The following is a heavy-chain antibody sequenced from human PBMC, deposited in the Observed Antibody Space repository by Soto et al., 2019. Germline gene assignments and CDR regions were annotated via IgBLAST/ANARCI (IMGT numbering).Heavy chain of an antibody. CDR2: IYYSGNI. CDR3: ARQRTVYFARPGDWLDP. J-gene: IGHJ5*02. Sequence: QVQLQESGPGLVKPSQTLSLTCTVSGASISSADYFWSWIRQPPGQGLEWIGYIYYSGNIFYNPSLESRVTISVDTSKNQFSLKLTSVTAADTAVYYCARQRTVYFARPGDWLDPWGQGTLVTVSS. CDR1: GASISSADYF. D-gene: IGHD3-9*01. V-gene: IGHV4-30-4*01.